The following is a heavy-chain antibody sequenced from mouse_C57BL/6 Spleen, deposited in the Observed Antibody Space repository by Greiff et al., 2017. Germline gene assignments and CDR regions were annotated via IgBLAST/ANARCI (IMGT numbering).Heavy chain of an antibody. J-gene: IGHJ1*03. V-gene: IGHV1-52*01. CDR1: GYTFTSYW. CDR2: IDPSDSET. CDR3: ARRSDWYFDV. Sequence: QVKLQQPGAELVRPGSSVKLSCKASGYTFTSYWMHWVKQRPIQGLEWIGNIDPSDSETHYNQKFKDKATLTVDKSSSTAYMQLSSLTSEDSAVYYCARRSDWYFDVWGTGTTVTVSS.